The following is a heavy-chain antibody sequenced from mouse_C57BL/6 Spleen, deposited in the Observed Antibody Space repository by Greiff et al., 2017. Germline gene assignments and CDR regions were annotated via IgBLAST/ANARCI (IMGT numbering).Heavy chain of an antibody. J-gene: IGHJ3*01. CDR1: GYTFTSYW. V-gene: IGHV1-5*01. Sequence: VQLQQSGTVLARPGASVKMSCKTSGYTFTSYWMHWVKQRPGQGLEWIGAIYPGNSDTSYNQKFKGKAKLTAVTSASTAYMELSSLTNEDSAVYYCTRDGGSSPAWFAYWGQGTLVTVSA. CDR3: TRDGGSSPAWFAY. D-gene: IGHD1-1*01. CDR2: IYPGNSDT.